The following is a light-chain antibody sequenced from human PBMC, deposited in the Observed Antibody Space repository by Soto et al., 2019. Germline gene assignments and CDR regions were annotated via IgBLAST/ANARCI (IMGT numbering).Light chain of an antibody. CDR1: QSLVHSDGSTY. Sequence: VVMTQSPLSLPVTLGQPASISCRSSQSLVHSDGSTYLNWFQQRPGQSPRRLSYRVSNRDSGVPDRFSGSGSGTDFTLKISRVEAEDVGVYYCMQGTHLRTFGQGTKVEIK. V-gene: IGKV2-30*02. CDR2: RVS. J-gene: IGKJ1*01. CDR3: MQGTHLRT.